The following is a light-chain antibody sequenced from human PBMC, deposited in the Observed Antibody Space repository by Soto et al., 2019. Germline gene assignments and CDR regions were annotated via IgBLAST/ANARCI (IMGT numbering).Light chain of an antibody. J-gene: IGLJ2*01. CDR1: SSDVGGDKY. CDR3: SSYAGTNNVI. Sequence: QSALTQPPSASGSPGQSVTISCTGPSSDVGGDKYVSWYQQHPGKAPKLIIYEVIKRPSGVPDRFSGSKSGNAASLTVSGIQAEDEADYYCSSYAGTNNVIFGGGTKLTVL. V-gene: IGLV2-8*01. CDR2: EVI.